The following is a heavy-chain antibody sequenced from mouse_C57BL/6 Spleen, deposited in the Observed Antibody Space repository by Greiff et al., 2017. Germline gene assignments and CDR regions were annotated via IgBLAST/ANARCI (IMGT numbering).Heavy chain of an antibody. D-gene: IGHD1-1*01. Sequence: EVKVEESGEGLVKPGGSLKLSCAASGFTFSSYAMSWVRQTPEKRLEWVAYISSGGDYIYYADTVKGRFTISRDNARNTLYLQMSSLKSEDTAMYYCTSDYYGSSFFAYWGQGTLVTVSA. CDR2: ISSGGDYI. CDR1: GFTFSSYA. V-gene: IGHV5-9-1*02. CDR3: TSDYYGSSFFAY. J-gene: IGHJ3*01.